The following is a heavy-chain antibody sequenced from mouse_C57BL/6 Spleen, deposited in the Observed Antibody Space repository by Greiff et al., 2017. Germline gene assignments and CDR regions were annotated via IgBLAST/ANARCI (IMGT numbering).Heavy chain of an antibody. J-gene: IGHJ2*01. Sequence: VQLQQPGAELVRPGTSVKLSCKASGYTFTSYWMHWVKQRPGQGLEWIGVIDPSDSYTNYNQKFKGKATLTVDTSSSPAYMQLSSLTSEDSAVYYCASLAGVVGDYWGQGTTLTVSS. CDR2: IDPSDSYT. CDR1: GYTFTSYW. D-gene: IGHD1-1*01. V-gene: IGHV1-59*01. CDR3: ASLAGVVGDY.